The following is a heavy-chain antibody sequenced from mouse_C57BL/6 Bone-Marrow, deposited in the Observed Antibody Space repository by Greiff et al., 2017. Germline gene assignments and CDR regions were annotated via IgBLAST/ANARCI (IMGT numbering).Heavy chain of an antibody. Sequence: QVQLQQPGAELVKPGASVKLSCTASGYTFTSYWMHWVKQRPGQGLEWIGMIHPNSGSTNYNEQFKSKATLTVDKSSSTAYMQLSSLTSEDSAVYYCAGGDYDRYYYAMGGWGQGTSVTVAS. CDR3: AGGDYDRYYYAMGG. J-gene: IGHJ4*01. D-gene: IGHD2-4*01. CDR2: IHPNSGST. V-gene: IGHV1-64*01. CDR1: GYTFTSYW.